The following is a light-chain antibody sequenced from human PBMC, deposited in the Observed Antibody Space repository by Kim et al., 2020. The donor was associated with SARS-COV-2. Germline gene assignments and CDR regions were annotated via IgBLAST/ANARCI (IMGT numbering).Light chain of an antibody. J-gene: IGKJ4*01. CDR2: DAS. CDR3: QQYNSYSLT. Sequence: ASVGDRVTITCRASQSISSWLAWYQQRPGKAPKLLIYDASSLESGVPSRFSGSGSGTEFTLTISSLQPDDFATYYCQQYNSYSLTFGGGTKVDIK. CDR1: QSISSW. V-gene: IGKV1-5*01.